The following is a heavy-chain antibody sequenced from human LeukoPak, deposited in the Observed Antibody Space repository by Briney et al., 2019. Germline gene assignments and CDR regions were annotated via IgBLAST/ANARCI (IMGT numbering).Heavy chain of an antibody. J-gene: IGHJ6*03. CDR1: GGSISSYY. CDR3: ARVPARITMIAVGNYYYMDV. V-gene: IGHV4-59*08. Sequence: SETLSLTCTVSGGSISSYYWNWIRQSPGRGLEWIGYIHYSGSTNYNPSLKSRVTISVDTSKNQFSLKLSSVTAADTAVYYCARVPARITMIAVGNYYYMDVWGKGTTVTISS. D-gene: IGHD3-22*01. CDR2: IHYSGST.